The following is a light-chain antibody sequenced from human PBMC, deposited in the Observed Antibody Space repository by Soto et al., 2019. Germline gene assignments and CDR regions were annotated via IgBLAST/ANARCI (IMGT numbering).Light chain of an antibody. J-gene: IGLJ2*01. CDR1: SSDVGGYNY. Sequence: QSALTQPASVSGSPGQSITISCTGTSSDVGGYNYVSWYQQYPGKAPKLLIYEVSNRPSGVSNRFSGSKSGNTASLTISGLQVEDEADYYCNSYKNTNTVVFGGGTKVTVL. CDR2: EVS. V-gene: IGLV2-14*01. CDR3: NSYKNTNTVV.